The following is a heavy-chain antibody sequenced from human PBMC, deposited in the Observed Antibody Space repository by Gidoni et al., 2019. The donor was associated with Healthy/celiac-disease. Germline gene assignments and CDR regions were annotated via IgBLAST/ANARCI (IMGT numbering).Heavy chain of an antibody. CDR2: IYYSGST. CDR1: GGSLSSSSYY. V-gene: IGHV4-39*01. CDR3: ASPFGVVPHDAFDI. J-gene: IGHJ3*02. D-gene: IGHD3-3*01. Sequence: QLQLQESGPGLVKPSETLSLTCTVSGGSLSSSSYYWGWIRQPPGKGLEWIGSIYYSGSTYYNPSLKSRVTISVDTSKNQFSLKLSSVTAADTAVYYCASPFGVVPHDAFDIWGQGTMVTVSS.